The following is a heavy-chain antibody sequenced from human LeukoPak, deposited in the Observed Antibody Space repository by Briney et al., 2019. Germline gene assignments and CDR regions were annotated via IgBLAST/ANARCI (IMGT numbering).Heavy chain of an antibody. D-gene: IGHD4-17*01. CDR3: TRALYGDYTLGMDV. CDR1: GGSISSFY. Sequence: PSETLSLTCTVSGGSISSFYWSWIRQSPGKGLEWIGYISYTGNTNYNPSLKSRVTISVDTSKNQFSLKLSSVTAADTAVYYCTRALYGDYTLGMDVWGQGTTVTVSS. CDR2: ISYTGNT. V-gene: IGHV4-59*08. J-gene: IGHJ6*02.